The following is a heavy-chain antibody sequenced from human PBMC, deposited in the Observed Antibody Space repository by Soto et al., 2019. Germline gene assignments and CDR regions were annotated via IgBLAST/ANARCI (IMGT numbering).Heavy chain of an antibody. CDR3: ARGRITMVRGVIFLNWFDP. CDR2: ISAYNGNT. Sequence: QVQLVQSGAEVKKPGASVKVSCKASGYTFTSYGISWVRQAPGQGLEWMGWISAYNGNTNYAQKLQGRVTMTTDTSTSTAYMELRGLRSDDTAVYYCARGRITMVRGVIFLNWFDPWGQGTLVTVSS. D-gene: IGHD3-10*01. J-gene: IGHJ5*02. CDR1: GYTFTSYG. V-gene: IGHV1-18*01.